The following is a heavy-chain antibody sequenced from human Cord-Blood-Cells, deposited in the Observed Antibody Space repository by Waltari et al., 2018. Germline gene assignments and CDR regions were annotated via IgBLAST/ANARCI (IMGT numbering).Heavy chain of an antibody. CDR2: INHSGST. Sequence: QVQLQQGGAGLLKPSEPLSLTCAVYGGSFSGYYWSWFRQPPGKGLRWIGEINHSGSTNYNPSLKSRVAISVDTSKNQFSLKRGSVTAADTAVYYCARGEYYDSSGYYSAFDIWGQGTMVTVSS. CDR3: ARGEYYDSSGYYSAFDI. V-gene: IGHV4-34*01. D-gene: IGHD3-22*01. J-gene: IGHJ3*02. CDR1: GGSFSGYY.